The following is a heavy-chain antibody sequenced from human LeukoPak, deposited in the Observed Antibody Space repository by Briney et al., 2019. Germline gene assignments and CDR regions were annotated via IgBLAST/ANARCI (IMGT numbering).Heavy chain of an antibody. CDR3: ARRIAVAGTPFDY. V-gene: IGHV4-59*12. D-gene: IGHD6-19*01. CDR2: IYYSGTT. CDR1: GGSISNYY. Sequence: SETLSLTCTVSGGSISNYYWSWIRQPPGKGLEWIGYIYYSGTTNYNPSLKSRVTISVDTSKNQFSLKLSSVTAADTAVYYCARRIAVAGTPFDYWGQGTLVTVSS. J-gene: IGHJ4*02.